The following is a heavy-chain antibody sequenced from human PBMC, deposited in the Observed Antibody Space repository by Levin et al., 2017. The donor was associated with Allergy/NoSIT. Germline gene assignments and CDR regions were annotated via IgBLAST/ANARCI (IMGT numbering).Heavy chain of an antibody. J-gene: IGHJ5*02. V-gene: IGHV3-13*01. Sequence: PGGSLRLSCAASGFTFSSYDMHWVRQATGKGLEWVSAIGTAGDTYYPGSVKGRFTISRENAKNSLYLQMNSLRAGDTAVYYCARGVRGLYGDASNWFDPWGQGTLVTVSS. CDR1: GFTFSSYD. CDR3: ARGVRGLYGDASNWFDP. D-gene: IGHD3-10*02. CDR2: IGTAGDT.